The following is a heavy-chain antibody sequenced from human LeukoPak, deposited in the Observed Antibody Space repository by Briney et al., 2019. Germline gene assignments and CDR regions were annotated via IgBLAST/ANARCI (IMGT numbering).Heavy chain of an antibody. V-gene: IGHV1-69*13. CDR1: GGTFSSYA. CDR3: ARDLHPYPDYYYYYMDV. J-gene: IGHJ6*03. D-gene: IGHD4-11*01. Sequence: SVKVSCKASGGTFSSYAISWVRQAPGQRLEWMGGIIPIFGTANYAQKFQGRVTITADESTSTAYMELSSLRSEDTAVYYCARDLHPYPDYYYYYMDVWGKGTTVTVSS. CDR2: IIPIFGTA.